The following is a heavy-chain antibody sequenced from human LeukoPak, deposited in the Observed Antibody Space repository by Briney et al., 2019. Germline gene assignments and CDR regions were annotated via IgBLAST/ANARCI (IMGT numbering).Heavy chain of an antibody. Sequence: GASVKVSCKASGYTFTGYYMHWVRQAPGQGLEWMGWINPNSGGTNYAQKLQSRVTMTRDTSLSTASMELSRLRSDDTAVYYCASRSRRESPDYWGQGTLVTVSS. CDR3: ASRSRRESPDY. J-gene: IGHJ4*02. CDR2: INPNSGGT. D-gene: IGHD3-10*01. V-gene: IGHV1-2*02. CDR1: GYTFTGYY.